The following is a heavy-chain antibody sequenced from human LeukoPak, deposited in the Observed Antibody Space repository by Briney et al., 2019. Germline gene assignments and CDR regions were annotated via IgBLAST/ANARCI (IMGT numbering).Heavy chain of an antibody. CDR1: GFTFSNYN. D-gene: IGHD3-22*01. Sequence: PGGSLRLSCAASGFTFSNYNMNWVRQAPGKGLEWVSYITSRSSSIYYADSVKGRFTISRDNAQNSLYLQMNSLRDEDTAVYYCAKDYDSSGWAAFDIWGQGTMVTVSS. J-gene: IGHJ3*02. CDR2: ITSRSSSI. V-gene: IGHV3-48*02. CDR3: AKDYDSSGWAAFDI.